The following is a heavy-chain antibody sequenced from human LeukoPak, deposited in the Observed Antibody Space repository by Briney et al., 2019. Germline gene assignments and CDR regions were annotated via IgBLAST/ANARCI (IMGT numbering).Heavy chain of an antibody. CDR3: ARGDGSYSKYFDY. Sequence: ASVKVSCKASGYTFTGYYMHWVRQAPGQGLEWMGWINPNSGGTNYAQKFQGRVTMTRDTSISTAYMELSRLRSEDTAVYYCARGDGSYSKYFDYWGQGTLVTVSS. V-gene: IGHV1-2*02. CDR1: GYTFTGYY. D-gene: IGHD1-26*01. J-gene: IGHJ4*02. CDR2: INPNSGGT.